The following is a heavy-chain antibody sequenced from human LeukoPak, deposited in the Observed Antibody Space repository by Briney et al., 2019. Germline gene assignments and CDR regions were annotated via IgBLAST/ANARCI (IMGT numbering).Heavy chain of an antibody. CDR3: FSWSPGDAFDI. J-gene: IGHJ3*02. Sequence: PGGSLRLSCAASGFTFSSYWMHWVRQAPGKGLVWVSRINTDGSSTSYADSVKGRFTISRDNAKNTLYLQMNSLRAEDTAVYYCFSWSPGDAFDIWGQGTMVTVSS. CDR1: GFTFSSYW. V-gene: IGHV3-74*01. CDR2: INTDGSST.